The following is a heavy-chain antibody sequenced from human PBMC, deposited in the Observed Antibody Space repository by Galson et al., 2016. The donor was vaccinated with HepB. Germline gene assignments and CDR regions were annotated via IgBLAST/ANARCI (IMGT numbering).Heavy chain of an antibody. Sequence: SLRLSCAASGFTFSTYVMHWVRQAPGKGLEWVAVIWYDGTNTYYADSVKGRFTISRDNSKNTLYLQMNSLRAEDTAVFYCARDPGESRGMAYDYWGQGTLVTVSS. J-gene: IGHJ4*02. CDR2: IWYDGTNT. D-gene: IGHD2-8*01. V-gene: IGHV3-33*01. CDR1: GFTFSTYV. CDR3: ARDPGESRGMAYDY.